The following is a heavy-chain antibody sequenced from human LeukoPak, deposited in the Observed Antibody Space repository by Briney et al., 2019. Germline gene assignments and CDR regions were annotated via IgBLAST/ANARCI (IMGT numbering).Heavy chain of an antibody. V-gene: IGHV3-64*04. Sequence: GGSLRLSCSASGFTFSTYAMHWVRQAPGKGLEYVSAISSYGGSTYYADSVKGRFTISRDNSKNTLYLQMNSLKPEDTAVYYCAKGEYGSGSFDYWGQGTLVTVSS. CDR1: GFTFSTYA. CDR2: ISSYGGST. CDR3: AKGEYGSGSFDY. D-gene: IGHD3-10*01. J-gene: IGHJ4*02.